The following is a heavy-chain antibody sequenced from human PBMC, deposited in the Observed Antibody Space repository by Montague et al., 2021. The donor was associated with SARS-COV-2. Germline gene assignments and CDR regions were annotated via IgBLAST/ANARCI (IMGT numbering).Heavy chain of an antibody. J-gene: IGHJ4*02. V-gene: IGHV3-23*01. CDR2: ISDSGGST. Sequence: SLRLSCAASGFTFSYYVMSWVRQAPGKGLEWVSAISDSGGSTYYADSVKGRFTISRDNSENTLYLQMNNLRAEDTAVYYCANRGIAAAGSYRYYFDYWGQGTLVTVSS. CDR1: GFTFSYYV. CDR3: ANRGIAAAGSYRYYFDY. D-gene: IGHD6-13*01.